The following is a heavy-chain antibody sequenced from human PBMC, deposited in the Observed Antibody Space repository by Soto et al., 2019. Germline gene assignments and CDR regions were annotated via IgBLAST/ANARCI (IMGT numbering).Heavy chain of an antibody. J-gene: IGHJ6*02. V-gene: IGHV1-69*06. Sequence: QVQLVQSGAEVKRPGSSVKVSCKASGDMFRNSAFTWVRQAPGQGLAWMGVIIPLFRKTDVAQKFQGRVNLTADKTTSSLYREVSTLPSENTASYYSASDRLSNRNPNTYCFYGLDVWGQGTTITVSS. CDR3: ASDRLSNRNPNTYCFYGLDV. CDR2: IIPLFRKT. D-gene: IGHD1-1*01. CDR1: GDMFRNSA.